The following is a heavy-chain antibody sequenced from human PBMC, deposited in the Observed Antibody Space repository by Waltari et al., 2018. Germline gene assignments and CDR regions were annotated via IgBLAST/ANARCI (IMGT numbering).Heavy chain of an antibody. D-gene: IGHD2-15*01. CDR1: VASISSVRYY. Sequence: QVQLQESGPGLVQPSQTLSLTCTVSVASISSVRYYWSWLRQPAGKGLEWIGYIYTSGSTNYNPSLKSRVTISVDTSKNQFSLKLSSVTAADTAVYYCARGGGYCSGGSCSHDYWGQGTLVTVSS. V-gene: IGHV4-61*09. CDR2: IYTSGST. CDR3: ARGGGYCSGGSCSHDY. J-gene: IGHJ4*02.